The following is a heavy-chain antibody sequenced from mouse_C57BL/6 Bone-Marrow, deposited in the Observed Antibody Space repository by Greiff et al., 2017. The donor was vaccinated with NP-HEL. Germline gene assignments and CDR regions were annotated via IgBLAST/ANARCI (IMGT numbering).Heavy chain of an antibody. D-gene: IGHD2-5*01. CDR3: ARRWGSNYGFAY. CDR2: IDPNSGGT. CDR1: GYTFTSYW. V-gene: IGHV1-72*01. J-gene: IGHJ3*01. Sequence: QVHVKQPGAELVKPGASVKLSCKASGYTFTSYWMHWVKQRPGRGLEWIGRIDPNSGGTKYHEKFKSKATLTVDKPSSTAYMQLSSLTSEDSAVYYCARRWGSNYGFAYWGQGTLVTVSA.